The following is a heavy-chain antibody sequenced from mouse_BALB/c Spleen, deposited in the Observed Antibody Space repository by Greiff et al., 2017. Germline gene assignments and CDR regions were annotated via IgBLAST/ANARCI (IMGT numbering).Heavy chain of an antibody. CDR2: IRNKANGYTT. V-gene: IGHV7-3*02. Sequence: EVKLMESGGGLVQPGGSLRLSCATSGFTFTDYYMSWVRQPPGKALEWLGFIRNKANGYTTEYSASVKGRFTISRDNSQSILYLQMNTLRAEDSATYYCARSLLRRYFDVWGAGTTVTVAS. CDR1: GFTFTDYY. CDR3: ARSLLRRYFDV. D-gene: IGHD1-1*01. J-gene: IGHJ1*01.